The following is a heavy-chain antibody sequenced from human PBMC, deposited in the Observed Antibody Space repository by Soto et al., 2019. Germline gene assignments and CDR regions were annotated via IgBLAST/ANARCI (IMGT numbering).Heavy chain of an antibody. D-gene: IGHD2-8*02. CDR2: VYYRGTT. J-gene: IGHJ5*02. CDR1: GGSIRRRGYY. Sequence: SETLSLTCTVTGGSIRRRGYYWGWIRQRPGEGLEWIGFVYYRGTTDYNPSLRSRMTISADTSRNQFYLDVASVTVADTATYFCAASGGPEGDWFDPWGQGILVT. CDR3: AASGGPEGDWFDP. V-gene: IGHV4-31*03.